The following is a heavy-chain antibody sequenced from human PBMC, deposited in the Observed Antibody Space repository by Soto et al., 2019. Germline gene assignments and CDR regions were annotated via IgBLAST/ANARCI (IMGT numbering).Heavy chain of an antibody. V-gene: IGHV3-48*02. Sequence: EVQLVESGGGLVQPGASLRLSCTASGITFSSYRMNWVRQAPGKGLEWLSYISSSKTTYADSVNGRFTISRDNAKNSVYLQMNSLRDEDTAVYYCVGDQDVHTPMVHGNYWGRGTRVTVSS. J-gene: IGHJ4*02. CDR1: GITFSSYR. CDR2: ISSSKTT. CDR3: VGDQDVHTPMVHGNY. D-gene: IGHD5-18*01.